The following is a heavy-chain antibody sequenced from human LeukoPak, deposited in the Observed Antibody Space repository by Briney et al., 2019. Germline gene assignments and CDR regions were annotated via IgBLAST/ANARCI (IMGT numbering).Heavy chain of an antibody. Sequence: PGGSLRLSCAASGFTVSSNYMSWVRQAPGKGLEWVSVIYSGGSTYYADSVKGRFTISRDNSKNTLYLQMNSLRAEDTAVYYCARDPLYYYDSSGSVYWGQGTLVTVSS. J-gene: IGHJ4*02. CDR1: GFTVSSNY. D-gene: IGHD3-22*01. CDR2: IYSGGST. V-gene: IGHV3-53*01. CDR3: ARDPLYYYDSSGSVY.